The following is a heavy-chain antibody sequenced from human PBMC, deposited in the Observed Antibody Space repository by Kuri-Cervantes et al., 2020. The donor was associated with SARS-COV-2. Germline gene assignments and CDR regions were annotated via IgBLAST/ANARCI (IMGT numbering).Heavy chain of an antibody. Sequence: ESLKISCTVSGGSISGYYWGWIRQPPGKGLEWIGSIYHSGSTYYNPSLKSRVTISVDTSKNQFSLKLSSVTAADTAVYYCARGGMTTVTEDAFDIWGQGTMVTVSS. D-gene: IGHD4-17*01. V-gene: IGHV4-38-2*02. CDR2: IYHSGST. CDR3: ARGGMTTVTEDAFDI. J-gene: IGHJ3*02. CDR1: GGSISGYY.